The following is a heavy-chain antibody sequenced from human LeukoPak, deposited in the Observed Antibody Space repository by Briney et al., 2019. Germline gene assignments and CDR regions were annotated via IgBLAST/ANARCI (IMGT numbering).Heavy chain of an antibody. V-gene: IGHV4-59*01. D-gene: IGHD2-15*01. CDR1: GGSINDYY. CDR3: ARTRPYCSGGSCYPTNWFDP. Sequence: PSETLSLTCAVSGGSINDYYWSWVRQPPGKGLEWIGYRYYSGSTNYNPSLKSRVTISVDTSQNQFSLKLTSVTAADTAVYYCARTRPYCSGGSCYPTNWFDPWGQGTLVTVSS. CDR2: RYYSGST. J-gene: IGHJ5*02.